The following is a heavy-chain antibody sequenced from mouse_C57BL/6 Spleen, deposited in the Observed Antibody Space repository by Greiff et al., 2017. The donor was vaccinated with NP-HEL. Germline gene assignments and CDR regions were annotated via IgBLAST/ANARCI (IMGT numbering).Heavy chain of an antibody. J-gene: IGHJ2*01. V-gene: IGHV3-6*01. CDR3: AREKGYFDY. CDR1: GYSITSGYY. Sequence: EVKLQESGPGLVKPSQSLSLTCSVTGYSITSGYYWNWLRQFPGNKLEWMGYISYDGSNNYNPSLKNRISITRDTSKNQFFLKLNSVTTEDTATYYCAREKGYFDYWGQGTTLTVSS. CDR2: ISYDGSN.